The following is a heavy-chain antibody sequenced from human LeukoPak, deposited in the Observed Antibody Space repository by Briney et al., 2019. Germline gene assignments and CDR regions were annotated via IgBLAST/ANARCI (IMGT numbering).Heavy chain of an antibody. V-gene: IGHV4-61*02. Sequence: PSETLSLTCTVSGGSISSGSYYWSWIRQPAGKGLEWIGRIYTSGSTNYNPSLKSRVTISVDTSKNQFSLKLSSVTAADTAVYYCARTGFGSGSSHVLDPWGQGTLVTVSS. CDR2: IYTSGST. J-gene: IGHJ5*02. D-gene: IGHD3-10*01. CDR3: ARTGFGSGSSHVLDP. CDR1: GGSISSGSYY.